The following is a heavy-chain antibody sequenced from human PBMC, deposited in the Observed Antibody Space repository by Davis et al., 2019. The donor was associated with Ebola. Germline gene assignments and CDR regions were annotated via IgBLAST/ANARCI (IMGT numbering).Heavy chain of an antibody. V-gene: IGHV4-39*07. Sequence: SETLSLTCTVSGGSIISSSSYWGWIHQPPRKGLEWIGSIYYSGSTNYNPSLKSRVTISVDTSKNQFSLKLSSVTAADTAVYYCARVAMVRGVIISYYYGMDVWGKGTTATVSS. CDR3: ARVAMVRGVIISYYYGMDV. D-gene: IGHD3-10*01. CDR1: GGSIISSSSY. J-gene: IGHJ6*04. CDR2: IYYSGST.